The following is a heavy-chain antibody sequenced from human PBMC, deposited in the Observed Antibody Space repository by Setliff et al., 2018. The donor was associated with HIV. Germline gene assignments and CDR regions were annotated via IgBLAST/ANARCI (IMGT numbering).Heavy chain of an antibody. V-gene: IGHV3-30*06. CDR2: ISYDGSKN. D-gene: IGHD3-10*01. CDR1: GFIFGNFG. CDR3: ATLSTGKDVYDV. Sequence: GGSLRLSCAASGFIFGNFGLHWVRQAPGKGLEWVSVISYDGSKNNYVDSVKGRFTISRDNSEKTIYLQRKSLRPEDTAVYYCATLSTGKDVYDVWGQGTTVTVSS. J-gene: IGHJ3*01.